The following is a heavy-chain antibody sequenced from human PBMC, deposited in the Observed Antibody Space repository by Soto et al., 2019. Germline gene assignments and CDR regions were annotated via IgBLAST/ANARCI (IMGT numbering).Heavy chain of an antibody. CDR3: ARDYVYYYDSSGYRGPFDY. CDR2: IWYDGSNK. V-gene: IGHV3-33*01. D-gene: IGHD3-22*01. Sequence: GGSLRLCCAASGFTFSSYGMHWVRQAPGKGLEWVAVIWYDGSNKYYADSVKGRFTISRDNSKNTLYLQMNSLRAEDTAVYYCARDYVYYYDSSGYRGPFDYWGQGTLVTVSS. J-gene: IGHJ4*02. CDR1: GFTFSSYG.